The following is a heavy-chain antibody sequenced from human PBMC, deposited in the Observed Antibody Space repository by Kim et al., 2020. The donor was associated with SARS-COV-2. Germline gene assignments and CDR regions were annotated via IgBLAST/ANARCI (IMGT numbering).Heavy chain of an antibody. CDR1: GFTFSSYE. CDR3: ARVALDCTNGVCYIEGLWYFDL. D-gene: IGHD2-8*01. Sequence: GGSLRLFCAASGFTFSSYEMNWVRQAPGKGLEWVSYISSSGSTIYYADSVKGRFTISRDNAKNSLYLQMNSLRAEDTAVYYCARVALDCTNGVCYIEGLWYFDLWGRGTLVTVSS. V-gene: IGHV3-48*03. J-gene: IGHJ2*01. CDR2: ISSSGSTI.